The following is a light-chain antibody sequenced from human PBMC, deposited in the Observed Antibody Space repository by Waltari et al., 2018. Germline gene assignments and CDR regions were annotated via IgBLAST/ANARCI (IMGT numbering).Light chain of an antibody. CDR1: QSISSY. CDR2: AAS. CDR3: QQSYSTPRT. J-gene: IGKJ1*01. Sequence: DIQMTQTPSSPSASVGDRVTITCRASQSISSYLNWYQQKPGKAPKLLIYAASSLQSRVPSRFSGSGSGTDFTLTISSLQPEDFATYYCQQSYSTPRTFGQGTKVEIK. V-gene: IGKV1-39*01.